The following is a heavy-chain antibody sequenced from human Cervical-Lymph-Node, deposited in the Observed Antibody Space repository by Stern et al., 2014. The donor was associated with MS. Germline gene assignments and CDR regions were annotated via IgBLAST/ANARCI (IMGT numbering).Heavy chain of an antibody. V-gene: IGHV4-59*08. CDR2: IYYSGST. Sequence: QVQLVESGPGLAKPSETLSLTCTVSGGSISNYYWSWIRQPPGKGLEWIGYIYYSGSTNYNPSLKSRVAMSVDTYKDQFSLNLTSVTAADTGVYYCARRGTTGIDYWGQGTLVTVSS. D-gene: IGHD4-17*01. J-gene: IGHJ4*02. CDR3: ARRGTTGIDY. CDR1: GGSISNYY.